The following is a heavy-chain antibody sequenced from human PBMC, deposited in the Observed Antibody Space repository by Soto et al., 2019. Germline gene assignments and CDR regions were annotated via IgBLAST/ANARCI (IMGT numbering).Heavy chain of an antibody. CDR1: GFTFSSYW. CDR3: ARDPTGYCTNGVCYGHRFDY. J-gene: IGHJ4*02. Sequence: PGGSLRLSCAASGFTFSSYWMSWVRQAPGKGLEWVANIKQDGSEKYYVDSVKGRFTISRDNAKNSLYLQMNSLRAEDTAVYYCARDPTGYCTNGVCYGHRFDYWGQGTLVTVSS. V-gene: IGHV3-7*01. CDR2: IKQDGSEK. D-gene: IGHD2-8*01.